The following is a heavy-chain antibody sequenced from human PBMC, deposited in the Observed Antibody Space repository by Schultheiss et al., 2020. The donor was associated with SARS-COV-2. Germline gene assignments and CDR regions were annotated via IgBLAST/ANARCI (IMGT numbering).Heavy chain of an antibody. CDR3: AKGSKGVIILSPRNV. D-gene: IGHD3-3*01. J-gene: IGHJ6*02. CDR1: GGSISSSSYY. CDR2: ISGSGGST. Sequence: ETLSLTCTVSGGSISSSSYYWSWIRQPPGKGLEWVSAISGSGGSTYYADSVKGRFTISRDNSKNTLYLQMNSLRAEDTAVYYCAKGSKGVIILSPRNVWGQGTTVTVSS. V-gene: IGHV3-23*01.